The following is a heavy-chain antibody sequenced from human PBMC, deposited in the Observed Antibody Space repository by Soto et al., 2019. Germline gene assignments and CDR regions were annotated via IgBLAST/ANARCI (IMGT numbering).Heavy chain of an antibody. CDR3: ARSSSSWPNYYYYGMDA. Sequence: AGGSLRLSCAASGFTVSSNYMSWVRQAPGKGLEWVSVIYSGGSTYYADSVKGRFTISRDNSKDTLYLQMNSLRAEDTAVYYCARSSSSWPNYYYYGMDAWGQGTTVTVSS. D-gene: IGHD6-13*01. J-gene: IGHJ6*02. CDR2: IYSGGST. V-gene: IGHV3-53*01. CDR1: GFTVSSNY.